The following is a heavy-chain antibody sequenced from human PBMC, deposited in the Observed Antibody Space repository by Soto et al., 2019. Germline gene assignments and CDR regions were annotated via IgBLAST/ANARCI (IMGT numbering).Heavy chain of an antibody. CDR3: VEGWNDF. V-gene: IGHV3-15*01. J-gene: IGHJ4*02. CDR2: IKSKNDGGAA. Sequence: EAQVVESGGDLVEPGGSLRLSCGTPGVMFSSAWMSWVRQGPGKGLEWVARIKSKNDGGAADYAVPVNGRFSISRDDSKSTVYLQMNSLRAEDTALYYCVEGWNDFWGQGTLVTVSS. D-gene: IGHD1-1*01. CDR1: GVMFSSAW.